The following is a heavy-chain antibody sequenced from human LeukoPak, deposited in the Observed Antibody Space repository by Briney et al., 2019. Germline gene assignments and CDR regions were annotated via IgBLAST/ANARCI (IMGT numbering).Heavy chain of an antibody. CDR1: GGSVSGYY. D-gene: IGHD4-17*01. Sequence: SETLSLTCAVYGGSVSGYYWSWSRQPPGKGLEWIGEINHSGSTNYNPSLKSRVTISVDTSKNQFSLKLSSVTAADTAVYYCARVPGESDVWGKGTTVTVSS. J-gene: IGHJ6*04. CDR2: INHSGST. V-gene: IGHV4-34*01. CDR3: ARVPGESDV.